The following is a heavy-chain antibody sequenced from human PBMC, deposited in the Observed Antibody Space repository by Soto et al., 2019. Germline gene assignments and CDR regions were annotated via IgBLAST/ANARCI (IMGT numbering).Heavy chain of an antibody. D-gene: IGHD4-17*01. CDR2: IYPGDSDT. Sequence: PGESLKISCKGSGYSFTSYWIGWVRQMPGKGLEWMGIIYPGDSDTRYIPSFQGQVTISADKSISTAYLQWSSLKASDSAMYYCARQGDYGDYAAFYYGMDVWGQGTTVTVSS. J-gene: IGHJ6*02. CDR3: ARQGDYGDYAAFYYGMDV. CDR1: GYSFTSYW. V-gene: IGHV5-51*01.